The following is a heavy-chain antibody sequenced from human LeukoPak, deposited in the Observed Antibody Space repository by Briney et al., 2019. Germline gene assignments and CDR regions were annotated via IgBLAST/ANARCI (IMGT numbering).Heavy chain of an antibody. Sequence: GGSLRLSCAGSGFTFSDYYMSWVRQAPGKGLEWVSAITGSAYSTYLADSVKGRFTISRDNSQNTLYLQMNSLRAEDTAVYYCAKGSDNYYYYYYMDVWGKGTTVTVSS. D-gene: IGHD6-19*01. J-gene: IGHJ6*03. CDR2: ITGSAYST. CDR3: AKGSDNYYYYYYMDV. CDR1: GFTFSDYY. V-gene: IGHV3-23*01.